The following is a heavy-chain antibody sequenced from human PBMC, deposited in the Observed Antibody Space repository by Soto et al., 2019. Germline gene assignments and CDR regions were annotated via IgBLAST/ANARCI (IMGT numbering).Heavy chain of an antibody. CDR1: GYSISSGYY. Sequence: SSETLSLTCAVCGYSISSGYYWGWIRQPPGKGLEWIGSIYHSGSTYYNPSLKSRVTISVDTSKNQFSLKLSSVTAADTAVYYCARAGAYYYDSSGSRWFDPWGQGTLVTVSS. V-gene: IGHV4-38-2*01. D-gene: IGHD3-22*01. CDR2: IYHSGST. CDR3: ARAGAYYYDSSGSRWFDP. J-gene: IGHJ5*02.